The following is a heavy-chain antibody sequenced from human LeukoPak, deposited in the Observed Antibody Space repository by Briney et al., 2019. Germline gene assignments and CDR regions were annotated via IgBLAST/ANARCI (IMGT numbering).Heavy chain of an antibody. Sequence: GGSLRLSCAASRFTFSSYAMNWVRQAPGRGLEWISGISNSGTSTYYADSVKGRFTISRDNSKNTLDLQMNSLRAEDTAIYYCVKGGWSTWFDPWGQGTLVTVSS. CDR1: RFTFSSYA. V-gene: IGHV3-23*01. CDR3: VKGGWSTWFDP. D-gene: IGHD3-3*01. CDR2: ISNSGTST. J-gene: IGHJ5*02.